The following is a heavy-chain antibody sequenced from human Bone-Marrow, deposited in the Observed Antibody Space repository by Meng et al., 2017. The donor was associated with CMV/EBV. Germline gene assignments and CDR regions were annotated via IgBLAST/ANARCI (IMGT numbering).Heavy chain of an antibody. Sequence: SETLSLTCTVSGGSISSYHWSWIRQPPGKGLEWIGYIYYSGSINYNPSLKSRVTISVDTSKNQFSLKLSSVTAADTAVYYCAREGLGSSAFDIWGQGTMVTVSS. D-gene: IGHD3-10*01. CDR3: AREGLGSSAFDI. J-gene: IGHJ3*02. V-gene: IGHV4-59*01. CDR1: GGSISSYH. CDR2: IYYSGSI.